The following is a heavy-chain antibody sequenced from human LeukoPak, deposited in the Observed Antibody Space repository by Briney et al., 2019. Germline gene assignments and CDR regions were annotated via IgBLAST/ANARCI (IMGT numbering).Heavy chain of an antibody. J-gene: IGHJ4*02. D-gene: IGHD3-22*01. CDR3: ARDRGWRSSGYYLYHFDY. CDR1: GFTFTDYF. Sequence: GGSLRLSCVASGFTFTDYFMSWVRQAPGEGLEWVASIKHNGGEKYYVDSVKGRFTISRDNAKNSLYLEMSSQRVEDTAVYYCARDRGWRSSGYYLYHFDYWGQGTLVTFAS. CDR2: IKHNGGEK. V-gene: IGHV3-7*01.